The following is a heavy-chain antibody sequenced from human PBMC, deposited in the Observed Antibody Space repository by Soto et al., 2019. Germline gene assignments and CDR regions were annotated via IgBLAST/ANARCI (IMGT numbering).Heavy chain of an antibody. CDR3: AKEGIVGATYWYFDL. CDR1: GFTFSSYG. D-gene: IGHD1-26*01. J-gene: IGHJ2*01. Sequence: QVQLVESGVGVVRPGRSLRLYCAASGFTFSSYGMHWVRQAPGKGLEWVAVISYDGSNKYYADSVKGRFTISRDNSKNTLYLQMNSLRAEDTAVYYCAKEGIVGATYWYFDLWGRGTLVTVSS. CDR2: ISYDGSNK. V-gene: IGHV3-30*18.